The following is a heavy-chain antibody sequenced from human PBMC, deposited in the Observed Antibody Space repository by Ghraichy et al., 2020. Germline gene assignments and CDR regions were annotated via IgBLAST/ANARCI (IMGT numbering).Heavy chain of an antibody. D-gene: IGHD5-18*01. CDR3: ARDKSPGSYSYDAFDI. Sequence: QTLSLTCTVSGGSISSYYWSWIRQPAGMRLEWIGRIYTSGSTNYNPSLKSRVTMSIDTSANQFSLRLNSVTAADTAVYYCARDKSPGSYSYDAFDIWGQGTMATVSS. CDR1: GGSISSYY. V-gene: IGHV4-4*07. CDR2: IYTSGST. J-gene: IGHJ3*02.